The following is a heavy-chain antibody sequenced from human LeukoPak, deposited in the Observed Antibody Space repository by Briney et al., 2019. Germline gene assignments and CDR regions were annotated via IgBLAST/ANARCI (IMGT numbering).Heavy chain of an antibody. J-gene: IGHJ6*02. V-gene: IGHV3-33*01. CDR2: IWYDGSNK. CDR1: GFTFSSYG. D-gene: IGHD3-9*01. Sequence: GGSLRLSCAASGFTFSSYGMHWVRQAPGKGLEWVAVIWYDGSNKYYADSVKGRFTISRDNSKNTLYLQINSLRAEDTAVYYCARTYYDILTGYFQQGYYYYGMDVWGQGTTVTVSS. CDR3: ARTYYDILTGYFQQGYYYYGMDV.